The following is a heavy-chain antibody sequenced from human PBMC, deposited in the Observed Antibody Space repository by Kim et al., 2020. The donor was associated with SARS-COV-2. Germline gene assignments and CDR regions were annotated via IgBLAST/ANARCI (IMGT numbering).Heavy chain of an antibody. CDR2: CRDKTNSYST. CDR1: GFTFSDHY. J-gene: IGHJ4*02. Sequence: GGSLRLSCAASGFTFSDHYIDWVRQAPGKGLEWVGRCRDKTNSYSTEYAASVKGRFTFSRDDSRNSLYLQMNSLQTDDTAAYHCVRVRGQATLDYWGQGT. D-gene: IGHD1-26*01. CDR3: VRVRGQATLDY. V-gene: IGHV3-72*01.